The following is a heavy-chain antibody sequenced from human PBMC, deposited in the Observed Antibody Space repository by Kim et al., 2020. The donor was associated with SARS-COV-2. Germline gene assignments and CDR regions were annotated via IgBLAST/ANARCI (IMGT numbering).Heavy chain of an antibody. V-gene: IGHV4-39*01. D-gene: IGHD3-22*01. Sequence: SETLSLTCTVSGGSISSSSYYWGWIRQPPGKGLEWIGNIFYTGVTYYNPSLKSRVTMSVDTSKNQFSRKLTSVTAADTAVFYCAALGYYDNSGSYRDWYFDLWGRGTLVTVSS. CDR3: AALGYYDNSGSYRDWYFDL. CDR2: IFYTGVT. CDR1: GGSISSSSYY. J-gene: IGHJ2*01.